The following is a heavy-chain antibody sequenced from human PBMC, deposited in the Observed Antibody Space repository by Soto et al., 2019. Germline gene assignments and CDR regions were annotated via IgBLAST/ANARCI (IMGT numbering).Heavy chain of an antibody. V-gene: IGHV1-69*18. Sequence: QVQLVQSGAEVKKPGSSVKVSCTASGATFSGYAINWLRQAPGQGLEWLGRIVPIFETLNYAERFQGRVAITADESTTTVYMELTNLTHEDTAVYYCVVMGNVAVSNPRSFDYWGQGTQVTVSS. CDR2: IVPIFETL. CDR1: GATFSGYA. D-gene: IGHD6-19*01. CDR3: VVMGNVAVSNPRSFDY. J-gene: IGHJ4*02.